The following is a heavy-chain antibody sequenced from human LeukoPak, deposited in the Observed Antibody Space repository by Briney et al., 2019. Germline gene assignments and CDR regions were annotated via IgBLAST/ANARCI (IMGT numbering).Heavy chain of an antibody. CDR2: IYYSGST. CDR3: AGWRRSYYYDSSGYYAL. CDR1: GGSISSYY. V-gene: IGHV4-59*08. J-gene: IGHJ4*02. Sequence: SETLSLTCTVSGGSISSYYWSWIRQPPGKGLEWIGYIYYSGSTNYNPSLKSRVTISVDTSKNQFSLKLSSVTAADTAVYYCAGWRRSYYYDSSGYYALWGQGTLVTVSS. D-gene: IGHD3-22*01.